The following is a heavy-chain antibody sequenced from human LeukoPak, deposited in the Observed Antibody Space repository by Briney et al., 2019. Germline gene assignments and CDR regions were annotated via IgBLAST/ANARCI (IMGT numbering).Heavy chain of an antibody. CDR2: ISGDESST. V-gene: IGHV3-74*01. J-gene: IGHJ4*02. CDR1: GFTFSSFW. Sequence: PGGSLRLSCAASGFTFSSFWMHWVRQAPGKGLEFVSRISGDESSTSYADSVKGRFTISRDSAKDTLYLQMNSLRAEDSAVYYCAREWGSCSGPHCGPPEDHWGQEPRLAVSS. CDR3: AREWGSCSGPHCGPPEDH. D-gene: IGHD7-27*01.